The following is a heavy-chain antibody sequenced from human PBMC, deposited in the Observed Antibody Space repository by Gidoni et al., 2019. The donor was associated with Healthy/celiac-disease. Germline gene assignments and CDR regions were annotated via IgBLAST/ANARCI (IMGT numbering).Heavy chain of an antibody. CDR2: INPNCCGT. D-gene: IGHD2-2*01. CDR3: ATGSEYQLHYYCMDV. V-gene: IGHV1-2*02. J-gene: IGHJ6*03. CDR1: GYTFTGYS. Sequence: QVQLVQSGADVKKPGASVTVAGKASGYTFTGYSMHWVRQAPGQGLVWMGWINPNCCGTNYAQKFQGRVTMTRDTSISTACMELSGLRSDDTAVYYCATGSEYQLHYYCMDVWGKGTTVTVSS.